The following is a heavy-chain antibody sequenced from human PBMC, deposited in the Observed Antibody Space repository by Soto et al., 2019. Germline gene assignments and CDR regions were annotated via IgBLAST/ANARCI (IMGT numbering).Heavy chain of an antibody. Sequence: SETLSLTCTVSGDSITGGGYYWNWVRQLPGKGLEWIGCVYYTGTTYYNPSLKSRITISIDSSKNQFSLTLSSVTAADTALYICARGAPRGRGVPTYLHYWGQGTLVTVS. D-gene: IGHD3-10*01. J-gene: IGHJ4*02. CDR1: GDSITGGGYY. CDR2: VYYTGTT. V-gene: IGHV4-31*03. CDR3: ARGAPRGRGVPTYLHY.